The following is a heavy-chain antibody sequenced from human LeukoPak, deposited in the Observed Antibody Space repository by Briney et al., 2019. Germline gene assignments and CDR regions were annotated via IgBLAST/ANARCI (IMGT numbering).Heavy chain of an antibody. CDR3: ARDFRAFWSGNDAFDI. D-gene: IGHD3-3*01. V-gene: IGHV4-59*01. Sequence: SETLSLTCTVSGGSISSYYWSWIRQPPGKGLEWSGYIYYSGGTNYNPSLKSRVTISVDTSKNQFSLKLSSVTAADTAVYYCARDFRAFWSGNDAFDIWGQGTMVTVSS. CDR2: IYYSGGT. J-gene: IGHJ3*02. CDR1: GGSISSYY.